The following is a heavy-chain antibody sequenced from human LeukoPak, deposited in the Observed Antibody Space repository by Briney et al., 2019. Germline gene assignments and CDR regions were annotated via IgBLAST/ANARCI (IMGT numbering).Heavy chain of an antibody. CDR2: ISSSSSYI. V-gene: IGHV3-21*01. J-gene: IGHJ3*02. CDR3: ARFCSSTSCPSNDAFDI. Sequence: KPGGSLRLSCAASGFTFSSYSMNWVRQAPGKGLEWVSSISSSSSYIYYADSVKGRFTISRDNAKNSLYLQMNSLRAEDTAVYYCARFCSSTSCPSNDAFDIWGQGTMVTVSS. D-gene: IGHD2-2*01. CDR1: GFTFSSYS.